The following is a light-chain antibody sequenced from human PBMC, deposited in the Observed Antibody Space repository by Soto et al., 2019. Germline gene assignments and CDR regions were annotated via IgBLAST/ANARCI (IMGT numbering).Light chain of an antibody. CDR1: QSFSSN. Sequence: ELVMTQSPATLSVSPWEIATLSCRASQSFSSNVAWYQQKPGQAPRLLIYGTSTRVAGIPARFSGSGSGTEFTLTISSLQSEDFAVYYCQQYKNWPLFGQGTRLEIK. V-gene: IGKV3-15*01. CDR2: GTS. CDR3: QQYKNWPL. J-gene: IGKJ5*01.